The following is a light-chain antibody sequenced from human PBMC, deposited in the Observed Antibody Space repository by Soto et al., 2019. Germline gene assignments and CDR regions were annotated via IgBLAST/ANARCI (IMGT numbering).Light chain of an antibody. J-gene: IGKJ1*01. Sequence: DIQMTESPSTXSXXVXXXXXXXXRASQSVSNWLAWYQQKPGKAPKVLIYDASNLDSGVPSRFSGSGSGTEFTLTISSLQPYDFATYYCQQYKSYWTFGQGTKVDIK. CDR2: DAS. V-gene: IGKV1-5*01. CDR3: QQYKSYWT. CDR1: QSVSNW.